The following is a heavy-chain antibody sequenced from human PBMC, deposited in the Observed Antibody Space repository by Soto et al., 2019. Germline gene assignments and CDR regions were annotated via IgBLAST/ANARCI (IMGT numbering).Heavy chain of an antibody. CDR2: IYPCDSDT. J-gene: IGHJ4*02. V-gene: IGHV5-51*01. D-gene: IGHD1-1*01. CDR1: GSCFTSYC. Sequence: RXSLKIARTGSGSCFTSYCISWVRQITGKGLEWMGIIYPCDSDTRYSPSFQGQVTISADKSISTAYLQWSSLKASDTAMYYCARPGNTGTVSLGYWGQGTLVTFSS. CDR3: ARPGNTGTVSLGY.